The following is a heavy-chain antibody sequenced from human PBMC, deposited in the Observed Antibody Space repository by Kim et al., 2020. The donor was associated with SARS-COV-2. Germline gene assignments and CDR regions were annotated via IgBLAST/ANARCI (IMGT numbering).Heavy chain of an antibody. V-gene: IGHV1-18*01. Sequence: ASVKVSCQASGYTFGNYEINWVRQAPGRGLEWMGWINPYNGNTNYEQKFQGRVTMNTDTSTSTAYMRVRSLKSDDTAVYYCSRISVSSSWYFDYWGQGTLVTVSS. D-gene: IGHD6-13*01. CDR1: GYTFGNYE. CDR3: SRISVSSSWYFDY. J-gene: IGHJ4*02. CDR2: INPYNGNT.